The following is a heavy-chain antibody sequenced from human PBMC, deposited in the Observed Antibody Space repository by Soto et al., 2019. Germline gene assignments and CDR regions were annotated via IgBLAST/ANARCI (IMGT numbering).Heavy chain of an antibody. J-gene: IGHJ6*02. V-gene: IGHV6-1*01. Sequence: SQTLSLTCAISGDSVSSNSAAWNWIRQSPSRGLEWLGRAYYRSQWYYDSAVSVRSRITVIPDTSKNQFSLQLNSVTPEDTAVNYSIKQNGDSRTYSDMDVWGRGNTVTVSS. CDR2: AYYRSQWYY. CDR3: IKQNGDSRTYSDMDV. CDR1: GDSVSSNSAA. D-gene: IGHD4-17*01.